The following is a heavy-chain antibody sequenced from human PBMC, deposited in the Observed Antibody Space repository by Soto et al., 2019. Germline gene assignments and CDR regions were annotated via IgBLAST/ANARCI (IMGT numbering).Heavy chain of an antibody. D-gene: IGHD3-9*01. CDR1: GDSINSDKYY. CDR2: IYYRGNT. Sequence: QLQESGPGLVKPSETLSLTCSVSGDSINSDKYYWGWIRQPPGKGLEWIGSIYYRGNTYYNPSLQTRVTISLTKSKSQFSLRLNPVTAADSAVYFCARLEGLATISYYFDFWGQGAQVTVSS. J-gene: IGHJ4*02. CDR3: ARLEGLATISYYFDF. V-gene: IGHV4-39*01.